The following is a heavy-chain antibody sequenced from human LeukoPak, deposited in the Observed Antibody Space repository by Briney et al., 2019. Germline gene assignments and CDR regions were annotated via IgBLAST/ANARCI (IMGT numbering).Heavy chain of an antibody. CDR2: IDPNSGGT. V-gene: IGHV1-2*02. J-gene: IGHJ4*02. CDR3: AREYYYSSGNYYNRIDY. CDR1: GYTFTGYY. Sequence: ASVKVSCKASGYTFTGYYMHWVRQAPGQGLEWMGLIDPNSGGTNYAQKFQGRVTMTRDRSISTAYMFLNRLRSDDTAVYSCAREYYYSSGNYYNRIDYWGQGTLVTVSS. D-gene: IGHD3-10*01.